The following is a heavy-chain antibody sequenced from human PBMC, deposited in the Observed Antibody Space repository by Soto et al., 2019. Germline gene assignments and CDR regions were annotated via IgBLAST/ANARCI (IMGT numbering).Heavy chain of an antibody. D-gene: IGHD1-7*01. CDR2: TYYRSKWYN. J-gene: IGHJ4*02. Sequence: GLEWLGRTYYRSKWYNDYAVSVKSRITINPDTSKNQFSLQLNSVTPEDTAVYYCARVITGTTKYYFDYWGQGTLVTVSS. V-gene: IGHV6-1*01. CDR3: ARVITGTTKYYFDY.